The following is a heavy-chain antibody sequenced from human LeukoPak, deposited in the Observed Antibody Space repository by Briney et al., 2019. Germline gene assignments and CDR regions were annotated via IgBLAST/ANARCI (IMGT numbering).Heavy chain of an antibody. V-gene: IGHV3-23*01. D-gene: IGHD3-22*01. Sequence: GGSLRLSCAASGFTFSRYARSWVRQAPGKGLQLVSAISASGVSTYSADSAKGRFTISRDNSKDTLYLQVNSLRDEDTALYYCAKHLNHYESSGYYEYWGQGALVIVSS. CDR2: ISASGVST. CDR1: GFTFSRYA. CDR3: AKHLNHYESSGYYEY. J-gene: IGHJ4*02.